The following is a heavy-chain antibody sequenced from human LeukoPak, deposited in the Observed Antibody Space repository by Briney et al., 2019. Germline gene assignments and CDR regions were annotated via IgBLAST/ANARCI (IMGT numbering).Heavy chain of an antibody. V-gene: IGHV4-59*01. CDR2: IYYSGST. D-gene: IGHD2-15*01. CDR3: ARGTVVFGMDV. Sequence: PSETLSLTCTVSGGSISSYYWSWIRQPPGKGLEWIGYIYYSGSTNYNPSLKSRVTISVDTSKNQFSLNLSSVTAADTAVYYCARGTVVFGMDVWGQGTTVTVSS. J-gene: IGHJ6*02. CDR1: GGSISSYY.